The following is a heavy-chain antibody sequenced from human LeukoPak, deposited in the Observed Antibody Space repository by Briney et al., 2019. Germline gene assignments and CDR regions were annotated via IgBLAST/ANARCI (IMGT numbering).Heavy chain of an antibody. CDR2: IRYDGSIK. J-gene: IGHJ4*02. Sequence: GGSLRISCAASGFTFSRSAMHWVRQAPGKGLECVAFIRYDGSIKYYADSVKGRFTISRDNSKNTLYLQMNSLRVEDTAVYYCARGLVVVPAVSDYWGQGTLVTVSS. V-gene: IGHV3-30*02. CDR3: ARGLVVVPAVSDY. CDR1: GFTFSRSA. D-gene: IGHD2-2*01.